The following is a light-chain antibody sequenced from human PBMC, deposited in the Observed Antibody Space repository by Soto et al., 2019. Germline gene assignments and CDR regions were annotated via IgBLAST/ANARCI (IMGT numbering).Light chain of an antibody. CDR3: TQYDCLLFR. V-gene: IGKV3-20*01. J-gene: IGKJ1*01. CDR1: ESATDNQ. Sequence: SLSTLSWSPGERARLSCRPRESATDNQLAWYQRRPGQAPRLLIYAISTRAAGVPDRISGSGSGTDFTLTICFLQAEDCARYCSTQYDCLLFRFGHVTKA. CDR2: AIS.